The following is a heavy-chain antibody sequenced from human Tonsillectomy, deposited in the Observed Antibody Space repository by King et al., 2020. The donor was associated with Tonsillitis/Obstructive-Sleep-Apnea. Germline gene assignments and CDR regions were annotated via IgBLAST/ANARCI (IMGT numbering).Heavy chain of an antibody. CDR3: ASAGGYYSPMDV. V-gene: IGHV5-10-1*03. CDR2: NDPSDSYT. D-gene: IGHD3-10*01. J-gene: IGHJ6*02. CDR1: GYSFTSYW. Sequence: VQLVESGAEVKKPGESLRISCKGSGYSFTSYWIIWVRQMPGKGLEWMGRNDPSDSYTDYSPSFQGHVTISVDKSISTAYLQWSSLKASDTAMYYCASAGGYYSPMDVWGHGTTVTVSS.